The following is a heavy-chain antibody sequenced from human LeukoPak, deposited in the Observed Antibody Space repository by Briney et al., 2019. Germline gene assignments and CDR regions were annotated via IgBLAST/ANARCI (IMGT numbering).Heavy chain of an antibody. CDR2: IRYDGSNK. D-gene: IGHD3-10*01. V-gene: IGHV3-30*02. Sequence: GGSLRLSCAASGFTFSSYGMHWVRQAPGKGLEWVTFIRYDGSNKYYTDSVKARFTISRDNSKNTLYLQMNSLRAEDTALYYCAKDIFTMVRGVVDYWGQGTLVTVSS. J-gene: IGHJ4*02. CDR1: GFTFSSYG. CDR3: AKDIFTMVRGVVDY.